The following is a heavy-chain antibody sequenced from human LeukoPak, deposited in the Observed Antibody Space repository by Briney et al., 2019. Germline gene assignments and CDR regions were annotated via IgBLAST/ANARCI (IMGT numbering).Heavy chain of an antibody. CDR3: ARGAAGTIPDYYYFGMDI. V-gene: IGHV5-51*01. CDR2: IYPGDSDT. CDR1: GYRFTDYW. J-gene: IGHJ6*02. Sequence: GESLKISCKGSGYRFTDYWIGWVRQMPGKGLEWMGIIYPGDSDTRYSPSFQGQVTISADKSFNTAHLQWSSLKASDTAMYYCARGAAGTIPDYYYFGMDIWGQGTTVTVSS. D-gene: IGHD1-7*01.